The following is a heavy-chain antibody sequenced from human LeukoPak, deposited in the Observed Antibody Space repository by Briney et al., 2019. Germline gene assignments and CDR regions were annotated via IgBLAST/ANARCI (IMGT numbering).Heavy chain of an antibody. V-gene: IGHV3-21*01. J-gene: IGHJ1*01. CDR3: ARAYCSSTSCPFQH. CDR2: IGSSSSYI. CDR1: GFTFSSYS. Sequence: GGSLRLSCAASGFTFSSYSMNWVRQAPGKGLEWVSSIGSSSSYIYYADSVKGRFTISRDNAKNSLYLQMNSLRAEDTAVYYCARAYCSSTSCPFQHWGQGTLVTVSS. D-gene: IGHD2-2*01.